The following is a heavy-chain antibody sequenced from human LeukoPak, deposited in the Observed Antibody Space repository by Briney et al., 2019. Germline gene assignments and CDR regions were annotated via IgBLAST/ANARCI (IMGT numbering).Heavy chain of an antibody. CDR2: ISPDGDFK. J-gene: IGHJ4*02. Sequence: GGSLILSCAASGFTFRSSWMHWVRQVPGKGLVWVSHISPDGDFKDYADSVKGRFIISRDNAKNTLFLQMNRLRAEDTALYVCARDLSFSPDYWGQGTLVTVSS. V-gene: IGHV3-74*01. CDR3: ARDLSFSPDY. CDR1: GFTFRSSW.